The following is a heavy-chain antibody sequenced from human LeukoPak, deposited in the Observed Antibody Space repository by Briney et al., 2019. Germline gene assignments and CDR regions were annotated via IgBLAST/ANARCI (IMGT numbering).Heavy chain of an antibody. V-gene: IGHV4-59*01. D-gene: IGHD3-10*01. CDR3: ARAVLRRHYYGSGSYFDY. J-gene: IGHJ4*02. CDR1: GGSISSYY. Sequence: PSETLSLTCTVSGGSISSYYWSWIRQPPGEGLEWIGYIYYSGSTNYNPSLKSRVTISVDTSKNQFSLKLSSVTAADTAVYYCARAVLRRHYYGSGSYFDYWGQGTLVTVSS. CDR2: IYYSGST.